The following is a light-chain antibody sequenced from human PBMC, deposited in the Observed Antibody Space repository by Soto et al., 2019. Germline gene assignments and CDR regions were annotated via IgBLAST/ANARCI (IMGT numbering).Light chain of an antibody. CDR2: GAS. V-gene: IGKV3-20*01. CDR1: QSVSSSY. CDR3: QQYGSSPRT. J-gene: IGKJ5*01. Sequence: EIVLTQSPGTLSLSPGERATLSCRASQSVSSSYLGWYQQKPGQATRLLIFGASNRATGIPDRFSGSGSGTDCTLTISRLEPEEFAVYYCQQYGSSPRTFGQGTRLEIK.